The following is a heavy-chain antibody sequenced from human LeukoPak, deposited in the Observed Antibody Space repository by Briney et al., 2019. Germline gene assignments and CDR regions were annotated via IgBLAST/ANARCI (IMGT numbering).Heavy chain of an antibody. V-gene: IGHV4-59*01. D-gene: IGHD3-10*01. J-gene: IGHJ3*02. CDR1: GGSISSYY. Sequence: PSETLSLTCTVSGGSISSYYWSWIRQPPGKGLEWIGYIYYSGSTNYNPSLKSRVTISVDTSKNQFSLKLSSVTAADTAVYYCARDREYYYGSGSSGAFDIWGQGTMVTVSS. CDR3: ARDREYYYGSGSSGAFDI. CDR2: IYYSGST.